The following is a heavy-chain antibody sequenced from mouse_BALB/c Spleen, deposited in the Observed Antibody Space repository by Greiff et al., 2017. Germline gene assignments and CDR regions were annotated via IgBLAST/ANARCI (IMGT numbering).Heavy chain of an antibody. J-gene: IGHJ3*01. Sequence: QVQLQQSGPGLVQPSQSLSITCTVSGFSLTSYGVHWVRQSPGKGLEWLGVIWSGGSTDYNAAFISRLSISKDNSKSQVFFKMNSLQTDDTARYYCARVYGNYGFAYWGQGTLVTVSA. CDR2: IWSGGST. V-gene: IGHV2-2*01. CDR3: ARVYGNYGFAY. CDR1: GFSLTSYG. D-gene: IGHD2-1*01.